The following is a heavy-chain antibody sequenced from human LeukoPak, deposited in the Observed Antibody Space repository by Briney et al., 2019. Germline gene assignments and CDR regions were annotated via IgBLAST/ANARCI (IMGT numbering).Heavy chain of an antibody. J-gene: IGHJ4*02. CDR1: GFTFNSYV. Sequence: GGSLPLSCAASGFTFNSYVMSWVRQAPGKGLEWVSGVSVSGGTTYYADSVKGRFTISRDNSKNSVYLQTNSLRAEDTAVYFCAKAGINTYYYLDWGQRALVTVSS. D-gene: IGHD3-22*01. CDR3: AKAGINTYYYLD. CDR2: VSVSGGTT. V-gene: IGHV3-23*01.